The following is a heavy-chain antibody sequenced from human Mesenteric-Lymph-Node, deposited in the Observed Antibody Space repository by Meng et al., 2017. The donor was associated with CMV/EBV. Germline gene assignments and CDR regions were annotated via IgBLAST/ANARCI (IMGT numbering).Heavy chain of an antibody. CDR2: ISGSGGST. J-gene: IGHJ4*02. V-gene: IGHV3-23*01. CDR3: SKVRSRDSSPWYFDY. D-gene: IGHD2-21*01. CDR1: GFTFSSYA. Sequence: GESLKISCAASGFTFSSYAMSWVRQAPGKGLEWVSAISGSGGSTYYADSVKGRFTISRDKSKNTLYLQMKSLRAEDTAVYYCSKVRSRDSSPWYFDYWGQGTLVTVSS.